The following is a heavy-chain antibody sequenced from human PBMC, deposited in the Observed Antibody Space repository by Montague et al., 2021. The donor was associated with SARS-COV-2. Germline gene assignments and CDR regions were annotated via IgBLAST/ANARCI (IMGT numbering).Heavy chain of an antibody. CDR3: TSGREGNYNVIDV. V-gene: IGHV6-1*01. Sequence: CAISGDNVSSNSATWNWVRQSPSRGLEWLGRTYYRSKWYNDYAVSVRGRVTINPDTSKNQFSLQLNSVTPEDTAIYYCTSGREGNYNVIDVWGQGTTVTVSS. J-gene: IGHJ6*02. CDR1: GDNVSSNSAT. D-gene: IGHD1-1*01. CDR2: TYYRSKWYN.